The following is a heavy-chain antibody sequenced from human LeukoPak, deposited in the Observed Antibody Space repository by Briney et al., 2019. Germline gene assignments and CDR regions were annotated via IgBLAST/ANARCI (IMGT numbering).Heavy chain of an antibody. Sequence: SETLSLTCTVSGDSISSYYWSWIRQPAGKGLEWIGRIYTSGSTNYNPSLKSRVTISVDKSKNQFSLKLSSVTAADTAVYYCARDRIAAAGEEYFQHWGQGTLVTVSS. CDR3: ARDRIAAAGEEYFQH. D-gene: IGHD6-13*01. CDR1: GDSISSYY. CDR2: IYTSGST. V-gene: IGHV4-4*07. J-gene: IGHJ1*01.